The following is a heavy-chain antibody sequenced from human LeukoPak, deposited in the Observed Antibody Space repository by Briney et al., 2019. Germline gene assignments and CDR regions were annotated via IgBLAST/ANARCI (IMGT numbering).Heavy chain of an antibody. CDR2: IYTEGTST. J-gene: IGHJ4*02. CDR3: ARDGVAVAGRPPRYFLDY. D-gene: IGHD6-19*01. CDR1: GLTLITFG. Sequence: GRSVSLSCVACGLTLITFGMHWVRHATGKGLVCVLRIYTEGTSTTYADSVKGRFTLSRDNANNTLSLQINRLRAEDTAVYYCARDGVAVAGRPPRYFLDYWGQGTLVTVSS. V-gene: IGHV3-74*01.